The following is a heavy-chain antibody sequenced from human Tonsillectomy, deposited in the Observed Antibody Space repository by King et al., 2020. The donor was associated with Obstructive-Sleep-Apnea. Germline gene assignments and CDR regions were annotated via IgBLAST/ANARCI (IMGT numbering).Heavy chain of an antibody. J-gene: IGHJ2*01. Sequence: QLQESGPGLVKPSETLSLTCTVSGDSISSYYWSWIRQPPGKGLEWIGYIYYSGSTNYNPSLQSRVTISVDTSKNQLSLKLLSGTAADTAVYYCASQRTYSSGWYDWYFDLWGRGTLVTVSS. CDR1: GDSISSYY. V-gene: IGHV4-59*08. CDR3: ASQRTYSSGWYDWYFDL. D-gene: IGHD6-19*01. CDR2: IYYSGST.